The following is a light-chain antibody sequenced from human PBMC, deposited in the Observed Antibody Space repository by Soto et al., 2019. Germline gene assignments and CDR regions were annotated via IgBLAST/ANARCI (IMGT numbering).Light chain of an antibody. CDR3: RSYTSSSTLEGD. CDR1: SSDVGGYNY. Sequence: QSALTQPASVSGSPGQSITISCTGTSSDVGGYNYASWYQQHPGKAPKLMIYDVSNRPSGVSNRFSGSKSGNTASLTISGLQAQDEADYYCRSYTSSSTLEGDFGTGTKVTVL. V-gene: IGLV2-14*01. J-gene: IGLJ1*01. CDR2: DVS.